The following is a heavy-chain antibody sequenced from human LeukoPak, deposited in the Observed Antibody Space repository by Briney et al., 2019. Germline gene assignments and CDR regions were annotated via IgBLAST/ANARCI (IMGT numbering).Heavy chain of an antibody. CDR3: ARDLYDSSGYNWFDP. CDR1: GFTVSSNY. CDR2: IYSGGST. Sequence: GGSLRLSCAASGFTVSSNYMSWVRQAPGKGLEWVSVIYSGGSTYYADSVKGRFTISRDNSKNTLYLQMNSLRAEDTAVYYCARDLYDSSGYNWFDPWGQGTLVTVSS. D-gene: IGHD3-22*01. J-gene: IGHJ5*02. V-gene: IGHV3-66*01.